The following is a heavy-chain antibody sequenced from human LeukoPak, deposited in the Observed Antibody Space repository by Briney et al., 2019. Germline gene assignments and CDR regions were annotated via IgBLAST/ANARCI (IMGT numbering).Heavy chain of an antibody. J-gene: IGHJ4*02. CDR3: ARGNWGSYFDY. CDR2: IYYSGST. Sequence: SQTLSLTCTVSGGSISSGGYYWSWIRQHPGKGLEWIGYIYYSGSTYYNPSLKSRVTISVDTSKNQFSLRLSSVTAADTAVYYCARGNWGSYFDYWGQGTLVTVSS. D-gene: IGHD7-27*01. CDR1: GGSISSGGYY. V-gene: IGHV4-31*03.